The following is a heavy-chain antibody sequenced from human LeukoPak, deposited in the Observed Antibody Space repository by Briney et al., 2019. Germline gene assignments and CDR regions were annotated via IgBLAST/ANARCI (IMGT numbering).Heavy chain of an antibody. V-gene: IGHV1-69*06. Sequence: SVKVSCKASGGTFSSYGISWVRQAPGQGLEWMARIIPIFGTTNYAQKFQGRVTITADTSTSIAYMDLRSLRSEDAAVYYCARDYYYDSSGYHPAEYFNHWGQGTLVTVSS. CDR3: ARDYYYDSSGYHPAEYFNH. CDR2: IIPIFGTT. CDR1: GGTFSSYG. J-gene: IGHJ1*01. D-gene: IGHD3-22*01.